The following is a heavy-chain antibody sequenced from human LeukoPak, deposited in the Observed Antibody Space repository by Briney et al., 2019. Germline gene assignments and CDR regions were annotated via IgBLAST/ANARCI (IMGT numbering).Heavy chain of an antibody. Sequence: PGGSLRLSCAASGFTFSSYAMSWVRQAPGKGLEWVSAISGSGGSTYYADSVKGRFTISRDNSKNTLYLQMNSLRAEDTAVYYCAESVGDRGFWSVRGQNWFDPWDQGTLVTVSS. J-gene: IGHJ5*02. V-gene: IGHV3-23*01. CDR1: GFTFSSYA. D-gene: IGHD3-3*01. CDR3: AESVGDRGFWSVRGQNWFDP. CDR2: ISGSGGST.